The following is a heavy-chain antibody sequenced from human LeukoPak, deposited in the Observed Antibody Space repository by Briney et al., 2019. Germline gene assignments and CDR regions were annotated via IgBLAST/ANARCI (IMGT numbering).Heavy chain of an antibody. J-gene: IGHJ4*02. V-gene: IGHV3-33*01. CDR1: GFTFSGYG. CDR3: ARVFIYRVVVTAIYYFDY. D-gene: IGHD2-21*02. Sequence: GGSLRLSCAASGFTFSGYGMHWVRQAPGKGLEWAAVIWYDGSKKYYLDSVKGRFSISRDNSKNTLYLQMNSLRAEDTAVYYCARVFIYRVVVTAIYYFDYWGQGTLVTVSS. CDR2: IWYDGSKK.